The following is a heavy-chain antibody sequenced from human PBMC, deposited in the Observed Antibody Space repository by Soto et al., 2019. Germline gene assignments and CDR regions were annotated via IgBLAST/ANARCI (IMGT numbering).Heavy chain of an antibody. V-gene: IGHV1-8*01. D-gene: IGHD6-19*01. Sequence: QVQLVQSGAEVKKPGASVKVSCKAPGYTFTSYDINWVRQATGQGLEWMGWMNPNSGNTGYAQKFQGRVTMTRNTSISTAYMELSSLRSEDTAVYYCAIAGFIPVAPHYYYMDVWGKGTTVTVSS. J-gene: IGHJ6*03. CDR3: AIAGFIPVAPHYYYMDV. CDR2: MNPNSGNT. CDR1: GYTFTSYD.